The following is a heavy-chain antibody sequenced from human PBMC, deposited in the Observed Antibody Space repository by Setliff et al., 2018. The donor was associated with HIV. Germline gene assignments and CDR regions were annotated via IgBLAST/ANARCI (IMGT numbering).Heavy chain of an antibody. V-gene: IGHV3-48*04. CDR1: GFTFRDYS. J-gene: IGHJ4*02. D-gene: IGHD3-10*02. Sequence: GGSLRLSCAASGFTFRDYSMNWVRQAPGKGLEWVSYLGKSNSTIYYADSVKGRFTISRDNAKNSLYLQMNSLRAEDTAMYYCARDKGPPPVVHLDYWGQGTLVTVSS. CDR2: LGKSNSTI. CDR3: ARDKGPPPVVHLDY.